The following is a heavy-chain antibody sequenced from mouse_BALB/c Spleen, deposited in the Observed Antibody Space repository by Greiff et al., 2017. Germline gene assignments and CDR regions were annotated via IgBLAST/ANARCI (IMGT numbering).Heavy chain of an antibody. Sequence: EVQRVESGGGLVQPGGSRKLSCAASGFTFSSFGMHWVRQAPEKGLEWVAYISSGSSTIYYADTVKGRFTISRDNPKNTLFLQMTSLRSEDTAMYYCARASITTATFDYWGQGTTLTVSS. J-gene: IGHJ2*01. CDR3: ARASITTATFDY. V-gene: IGHV5-17*02. CDR1: GFTFSSFG. D-gene: IGHD1-2*01. CDR2: ISSGSSTI.